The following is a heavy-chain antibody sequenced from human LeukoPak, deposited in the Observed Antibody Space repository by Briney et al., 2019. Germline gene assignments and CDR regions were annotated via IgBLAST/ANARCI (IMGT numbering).Heavy chain of an antibody. D-gene: IGHD1-1*01. CDR3: VRASRYDANFDD. J-gene: IGHJ4*02. Sequence: SETLSLTCSVSDYSISTYYWSWIRQPPGRGLEWIGFVYYSGSARCNPSLRGRVSLTIDTSENQFSLRLNSLTAADTAVYYCVRASRYDANFDDWGQGTLVTVSS. CDR1: DYSISTYY. V-gene: IGHV4-59*01. CDR2: VYYSGSA.